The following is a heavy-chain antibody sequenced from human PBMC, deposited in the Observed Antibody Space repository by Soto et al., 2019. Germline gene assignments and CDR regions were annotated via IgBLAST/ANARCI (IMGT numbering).Heavy chain of an antibody. CDR1: GYSFTDYH. J-gene: IGHJ6*02. V-gene: IGHV1-2*04. CDR2: INPKSGGT. Sequence: ASVKVSCKASGYSFTDYHIHWVRQAPGQGLEWLGRINPKSGGTSTAQKFQGWVTMTTDTSISTASMELTRLTSDDTAIYYCARGDSTDCSNGVCSFFYNHDMDIWGQGTTVTVSS. CDR3: ARGDSTDCSNGVCSFFYNHDMDI. D-gene: IGHD2-8*01.